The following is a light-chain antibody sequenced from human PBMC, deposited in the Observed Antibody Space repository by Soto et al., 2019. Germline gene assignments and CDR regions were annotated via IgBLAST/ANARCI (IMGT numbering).Light chain of an antibody. CDR1: QDISSW. CDR3: QQYSSSPSIT. CDR2: AAS. V-gene: IGKV1-12*02. J-gene: IGKJ5*01. Sequence: DIQMTQSLSSVSASAGDRVTITCRASQDISSWLAWYQQKPGKAPKLLIYAASSLQSGVPSRFSGSGSGTDFTLTISRLEPEDFAVYYCQQYSSSPSITFGQGTRLETK.